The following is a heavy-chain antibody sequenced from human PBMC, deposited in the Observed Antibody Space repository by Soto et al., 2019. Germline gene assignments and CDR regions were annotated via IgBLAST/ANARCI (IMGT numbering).Heavy chain of an antibody. CDR1: GDTFSRYT. CDR3: ATSYGSGSAHFAN. Sequence: QVQLVQSGAEVKMPGSSVTVSCTASGDTFSRYTINWVRQAPGQGPEWVGRVIPILGMSDYAHKFQGRVSITADKSTRTAYMLVSRLRSDDTAVYYCATSYGSGSAHFANWGQGTLVTVSS. CDR2: VIPILGMS. V-gene: IGHV1-69*02. J-gene: IGHJ4*02. D-gene: IGHD3-10*01.